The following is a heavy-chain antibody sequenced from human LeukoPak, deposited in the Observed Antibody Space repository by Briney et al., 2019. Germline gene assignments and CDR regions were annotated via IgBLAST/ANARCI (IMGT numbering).Heavy chain of an antibody. J-gene: IGHJ4*02. Sequence: GGSLRLSCTASGFTCGAYAMSWVRQAPGLGLEWVGFIRSKASGGTTEYDASVKGRFTISRDDSKSIAYLQMNSLKTEDTAVYYCTRAARESYYYGSGSYYADYWGQGTLVTVSS. CDR2: IRSKASGGTT. CDR1: GFTCGAYA. D-gene: IGHD3-10*01. V-gene: IGHV3-49*04. CDR3: TRAARESYYYGSGSYYADY.